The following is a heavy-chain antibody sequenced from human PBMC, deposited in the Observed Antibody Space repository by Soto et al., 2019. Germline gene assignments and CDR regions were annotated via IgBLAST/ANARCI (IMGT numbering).Heavy chain of an antibody. CDR1: GFTFSSYA. J-gene: IGHJ5*02. Sequence: EVQLLESGGGLVQPGGSLRLSCAASGFTFSSYAMSWVRQAPGKGLEWVSAISGSGGSTYYADSVKGRFTISRDNSKNTLYLQMNSLRAEDTAVYYCAKDPYPSIVVVVAAAPSWFDPWGQGTLVTVSS. CDR3: AKDPYPSIVVVVAAAPSWFDP. CDR2: ISGSGGST. V-gene: IGHV3-23*01. D-gene: IGHD2-15*01.